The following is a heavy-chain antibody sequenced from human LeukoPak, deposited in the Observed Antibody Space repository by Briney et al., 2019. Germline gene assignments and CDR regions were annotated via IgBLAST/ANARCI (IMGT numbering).Heavy chain of an antibody. Sequence: GASVKVSCKASGYTFTSYYMHWVRQAPGQGLEWMGIINPSGGSTSYAQKFQGRVTMTRDTSTSTVYMEPSSLRSEDTAVYYCARVGCSSTSCQGHYYYYGVDVWGQGTTVTVSS. J-gene: IGHJ6*02. CDR3: ARVGCSSTSCQGHYYYYGVDV. CDR1: GYTFTSYY. V-gene: IGHV1-46*01. CDR2: INPSGGST. D-gene: IGHD2-2*01.